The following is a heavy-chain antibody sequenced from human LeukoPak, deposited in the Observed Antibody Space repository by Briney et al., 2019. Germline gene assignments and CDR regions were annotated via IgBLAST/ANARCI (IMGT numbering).Heavy chain of an antibody. V-gene: IGHV1-2*02. Sequence: GASVTVSYKASGYTFTGYYMHWVRQAPGQGLEWMGWINPNSGGTNYAQKFQGRVTMTRDTSISTAYMELSRLRSDDTAVYYCARGGRIAARPVVLGYWGQGTLVTVSS. CDR1: GYTFTGYY. D-gene: IGHD6-6*01. CDR2: INPNSGGT. CDR3: ARGGRIAARPVVLGY. J-gene: IGHJ4*02.